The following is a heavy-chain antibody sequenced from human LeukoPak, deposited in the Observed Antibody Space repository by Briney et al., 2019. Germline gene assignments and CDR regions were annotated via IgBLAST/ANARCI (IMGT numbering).Heavy chain of an antibody. Sequence: ASVKVSCKASGYTFTSYYMHWVRQAPGQGLEWMGIINPSGGSTSYAQKFQGRVTMTRDTSTSTVYMELSRLRSDDTAVYYCARDITPGGYDFWSGYRAYYFDYWGQGTLVTVSS. CDR2: INPSGGST. D-gene: IGHD3-3*01. CDR1: GYTFTSYY. V-gene: IGHV1-46*01. J-gene: IGHJ4*02. CDR3: ARDITPGGYDFWSGYRAYYFDY.